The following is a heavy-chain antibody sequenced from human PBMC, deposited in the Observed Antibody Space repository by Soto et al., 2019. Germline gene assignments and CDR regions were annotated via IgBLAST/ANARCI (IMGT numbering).Heavy chain of an antibody. CDR3: AREFAQYCTNGVCYWDQAFDY. J-gene: IGHJ4*02. CDR2: INAGNGNT. V-gene: IGHV1-3*01. CDR1: GYTFNIYA. D-gene: IGHD2-8*01. Sequence: GTSVKVACTASGYTFNIYAVHWLRKTPGQRLEWMGWINAGNGNTKYSQKFQGRVTITRDTSASTAYMELSSLRSEDTAVYYCAREFAQYCTNGVCYWDQAFDYWGQGTLVTVSS.